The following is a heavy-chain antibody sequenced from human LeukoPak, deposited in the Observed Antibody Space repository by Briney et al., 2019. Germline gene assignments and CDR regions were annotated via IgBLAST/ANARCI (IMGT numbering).Heavy chain of an antibody. CDR3: ALTYYYDSSGYYPTPYYFDY. Sequence: GGSLRLSCAASGFTFSSYSMNWVRQAPGKGLEWVSSISSSSSYIYYADSVKGRFTISRDNSKNTLFLQMNSLRAEDTAVYYCALTYYYDSSGYYPTPYYFDYWGQGTLVTVSS. V-gene: IGHV3-21*04. CDR1: GFTFSSYS. D-gene: IGHD3-22*01. CDR2: ISSSSSYI. J-gene: IGHJ4*02.